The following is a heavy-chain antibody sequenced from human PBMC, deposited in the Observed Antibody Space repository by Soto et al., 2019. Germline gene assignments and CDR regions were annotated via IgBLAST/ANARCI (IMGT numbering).Heavy chain of an antibody. J-gene: IGHJ4*02. CDR3: ASLTGATFDY. CDR2: IYNSGST. V-gene: IGHV4-31*03. Sequence: QVQLQESGPGLVKPSQTLSLTCSVSGDSISSGGYYWSWIRQHPGKGLEWIGYIYNSGSTYYNPTLKSRVTISGDTSKTQFSLKLSSVTAADTAVYFCASLTGATFDYRGQGTLVTVSS. CDR1: GDSISSGGYY. D-gene: IGHD7-27*01.